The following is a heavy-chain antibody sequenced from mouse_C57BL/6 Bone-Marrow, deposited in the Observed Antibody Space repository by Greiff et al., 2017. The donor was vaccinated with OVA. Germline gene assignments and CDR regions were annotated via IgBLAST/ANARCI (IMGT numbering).Heavy chain of an antibody. Sequence: EVQRVESGGGLVQSGRSLRLSCATSGFTFSDFYMEWVRQAPGKGLEWIAASRNKANDYTTEYSASVKGRFIVSRDTSQSILYLQMNALRAEDTAIYYCARDAGSRSYWYFDVWGTGTTVTVSS. V-gene: IGHV7-1*01. J-gene: IGHJ1*03. CDR3: ARDAGSRSYWYFDV. CDR2: SRNKANDYTT. D-gene: IGHD6-2*01. CDR1: GFTFSDFY.